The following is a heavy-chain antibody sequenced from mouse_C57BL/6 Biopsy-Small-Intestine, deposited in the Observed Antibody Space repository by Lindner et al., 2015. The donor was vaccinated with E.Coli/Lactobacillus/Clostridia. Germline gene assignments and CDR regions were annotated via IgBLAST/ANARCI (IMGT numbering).Heavy chain of an antibody. CDR2: IYPRSGNT. V-gene: IGHV1-81*01. CDR1: GYTFTSYG. CDR3: ARGHDGYYGHFDV. J-gene: IGHJ1*03. D-gene: IGHD2-3*01. Sequence: VQLQESGAELARPGASVKLSCKASGYTFTSYGISWVKQRTGQGLEWIGEIYPRSGNTYYNEKFKGKATLTADKSSSTAYMELRSLTSEDSAVYLCARGHDGYYGHFDVWGIGTTVIVSS.